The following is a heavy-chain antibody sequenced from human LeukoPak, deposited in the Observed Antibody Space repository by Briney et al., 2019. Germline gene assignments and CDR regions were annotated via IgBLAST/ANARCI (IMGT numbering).Heavy chain of an antibody. D-gene: IGHD2-15*01. CDR2: IYYTGST. CDR3: ARGRGGGEGYYFDY. V-gene: IGHV4-59*01. Sequence: SETLSLTCTVSGGSITNYYWSWIRQPPGKGLEWIGYIYYTGSTNYSPSLKSRVTISIDTSKNQFSLKMNSVTAEDTAVYYCARGRGGGEGYYFDYWGQGTLVTVSS. CDR1: GGSITNYY. J-gene: IGHJ4*02.